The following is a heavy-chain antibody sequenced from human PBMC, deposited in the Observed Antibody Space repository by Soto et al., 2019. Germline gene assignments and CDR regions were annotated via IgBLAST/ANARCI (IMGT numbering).Heavy chain of an antibody. Sequence: GGSLRLSCEASGFTFSSYAMSWVRQAPGKGLEWVSAISGSGGSTYYADSVKGRFTISRDNSKNTLYLQMNSLRAEDTAVYYCAKDYYGSGSYYLDYFDYWGQGTLVTVSS. J-gene: IGHJ4*02. CDR2: ISGSGGST. D-gene: IGHD3-10*01. V-gene: IGHV3-23*01. CDR3: AKDYYGSGSYYLDYFDY. CDR1: GFTFSSYA.